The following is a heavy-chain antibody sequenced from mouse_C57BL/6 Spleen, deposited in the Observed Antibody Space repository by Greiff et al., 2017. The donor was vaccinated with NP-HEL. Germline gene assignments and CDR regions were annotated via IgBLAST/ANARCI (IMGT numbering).Heavy chain of an antibody. CDR2: INPNNGGT. V-gene: IGHV1-18*01. Sequence: VQLQQSGPELVKPGASVKIPCKASGYTFTDYNMDWVKQSHGKSLEWIGDINPNNGGTIYNQKFKGKATLTVDKSSSTAYMELRSLTSEDTAGYYCARRGYLYYAMDYWGQGTSVTVSS. CDR3: ARRGYLYYAMDY. D-gene: IGHD3-2*02. CDR1: GYTFTDYN. J-gene: IGHJ4*01.